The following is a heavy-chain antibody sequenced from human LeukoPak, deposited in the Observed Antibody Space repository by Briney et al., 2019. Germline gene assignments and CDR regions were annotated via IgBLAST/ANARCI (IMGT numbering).Heavy chain of an antibody. Sequence: GGSLRLSCATSGFIFSTYALSWVRQAPGKGLEGASSISGSGGSTYHEASVKGRFTISRDSSKNPLYLQMNSLRAEDTAIYYCARVIRAAPGKGYFDYWGQGTLVTVSS. CDR3: ARVIRAAPGKGYFDY. V-gene: IGHV3-23*01. D-gene: IGHD6-13*01. CDR2: ISGSGGST. J-gene: IGHJ4*02. CDR1: GFIFSTYA.